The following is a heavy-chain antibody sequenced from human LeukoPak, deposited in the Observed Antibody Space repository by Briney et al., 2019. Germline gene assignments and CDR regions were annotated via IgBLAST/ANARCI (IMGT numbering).Heavy chain of an antibody. J-gene: IGHJ4*02. V-gene: IGHV4-38-2*01. D-gene: IGHD3-3*01. Sequence: SETLSLTCAVSGYSITSGYHWGWIRQPPGKGLEWIGSISHSGSTYYNPSLKSRVTISVDTSKNQFSVKLRSVTAADTAVYYCARAITIFGVTSPGSFDYWGQGTLVTVSS. CDR3: ARAITIFGVTSPGSFDY. CDR1: GYSITSGYH. CDR2: ISHSGST.